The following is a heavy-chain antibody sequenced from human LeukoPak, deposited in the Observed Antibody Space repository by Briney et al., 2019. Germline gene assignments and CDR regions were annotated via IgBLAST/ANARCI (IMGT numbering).Heavy chain of an antibody. V-gene: IGHV3-30*18. CDR1: GFTFSSYG. Sequence: GGSLRLSCAASGFTFSSYGMHWVRQAPGKGLEWVAIISYDGSNKYYADSVKGRFTISRDNSKNTLYLQMNSLRVEDSAVYYCAKTGNYNWNGFDYWGQGTLVTVSS. D-gene: IGHD1-20*01. J-gene: IGHJ4*02. CDR3: AKTGNYNWNGFDY. CDR2: ISYDGSNK.